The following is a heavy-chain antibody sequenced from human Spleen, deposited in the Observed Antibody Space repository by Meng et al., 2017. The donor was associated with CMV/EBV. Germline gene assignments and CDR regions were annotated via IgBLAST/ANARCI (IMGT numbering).Heavy chain of an antibody. J-gene: IGHJ5*02. CDR2: INPNSGGT. V-gene: IGHV1-2*02. CDR3: ARVWFGAGNWFDP. CDR1: GYTFPGYY. Sequence: ASGYTFPGYYMHWVRQAPGQGLEWMGWINPNSGGTNYAQKFQGRVTMTRDTSISTAYMELSRLRSDDTAVYYCARVWFGAGNWFDPWGQGTLVTVSS. D-gene: IGHD3-10*01.